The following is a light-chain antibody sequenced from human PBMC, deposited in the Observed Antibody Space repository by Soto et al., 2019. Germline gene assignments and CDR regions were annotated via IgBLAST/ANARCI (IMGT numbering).Light chain of an antibody. CDR3: QQYNHWPPLT. V-gene: IGKV3-15*01. Sequence: EIVMTQSPSTLSVSPGDRATLSCRASQSVGRNLAWYQQKPGKAPRLLIYSASTRATGIPARFSGSGSGTEFTLTISSLQSEDFAIYSCQQYNHWPPLTFGGGTKVEIK. CDR1: QSVGRN. CDR2: SAS. J-gene: IGKJ4*01.